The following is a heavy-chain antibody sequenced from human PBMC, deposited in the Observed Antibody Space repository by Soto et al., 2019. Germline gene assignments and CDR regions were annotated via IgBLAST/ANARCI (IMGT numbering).Heavy chain of an antibody. CDR2: IIPILGIA. D-gene: IGHD4-17*01. CDR3: ARLGTVTTSYGDHRYFDL. CDR1: GGTFSSYT. V-gene: IGHV1-69*02. Sequence: SVKVSCKASGGTFSSYTISWVRQAPGQGLEWMGRIIPILGIANYAQKFQGRVTITADKSTSTAYMELSSLRSEDTAVYYCARLGTVTTSYGDHRYFDLWGRGTLVTVSS. J-gene: IGHJ2*01.